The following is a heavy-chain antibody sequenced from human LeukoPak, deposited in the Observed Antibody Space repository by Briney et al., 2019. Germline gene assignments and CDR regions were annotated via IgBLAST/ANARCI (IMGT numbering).Heavy chain of an antibody. V-gene: IGHV3-30*02. CDR3: AKDPEWELPPSLYYMDV. CDR1: GFTFDDYA. J-gene: IGHJ6*03. Sequence: GRSLRLSCAASGFTFDDYAMHWVRQAPGKGLEWVAFIRYDGSNKYYADSVKGRFTISRDNSKNTLYLQMNSLRADDTAVYYCAKDPEWELPPSLYYMDVWGKGTTVTVSS. CDR2: IRYDGSNK. D-gene: IGHD1-26*01.